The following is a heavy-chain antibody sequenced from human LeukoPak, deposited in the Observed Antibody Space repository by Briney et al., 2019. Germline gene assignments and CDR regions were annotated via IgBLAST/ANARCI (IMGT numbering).Heavy chain of an antibody. V-gene: IGHV3-23*01. CDR2: INGSGGST. J-gene: IGHJ4*02. CDR1: GFNLSSYA. D-gene: IGHD2-15*01. CDR3: AKRPYCSGAVCYHIDY. Sequence: GFLKIFCAAPGFNLSSYAQSWVRPAPGKGMEWVSTINGSGGSTYYADSVKGRFTISRDNSKNTVYLQLNSLRAEDTAVYYCAKRPYCSGAVCYHIDYWGQGTLVTVSS.